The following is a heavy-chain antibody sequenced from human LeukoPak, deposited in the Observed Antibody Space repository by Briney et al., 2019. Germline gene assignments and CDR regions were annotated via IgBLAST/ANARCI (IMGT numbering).Heavy chain of an antibody. CDR1: GFTVSSYE. Sequence: PGGSLRLSCAASGFTVSSYEMNWVRQAPGKGLEWVGYMRSRATVIDYAGSVKGRFTISRDNAKNSLYLQMNSLRAEDTAVYYCARAGYSSSWAYWGQGTVVTVSS. D-gene: IGHD6-13*01. CDR3: ARAGYSSSWAY. CDR2: MRSRATVI. J-gene: IGHJ4*02. V-gene: IGHV3-48*03.